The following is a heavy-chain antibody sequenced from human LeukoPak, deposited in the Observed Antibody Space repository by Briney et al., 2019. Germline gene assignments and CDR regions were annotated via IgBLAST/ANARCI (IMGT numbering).Heavy chain of an antibody. J-gene: IGHJ4*02. CDR1: GGSISTYY. Sequence: SETLSLTCTVSGGSISTYYWSWIRQPAGKGLEWIGRIYTSGNTNYNPSLKSRVTMSVDTSRNQFSLRLSSVTAADTAVYYCARDPKGYCTSTFCYYYFDYWGQGTLVAVSS. V-gene: IGHV4-4*07. CDR3: ARDPKGYCTSTFCYYYFDY. CDR2: IYTSGNT. D-gene: IGHD2-2*01.